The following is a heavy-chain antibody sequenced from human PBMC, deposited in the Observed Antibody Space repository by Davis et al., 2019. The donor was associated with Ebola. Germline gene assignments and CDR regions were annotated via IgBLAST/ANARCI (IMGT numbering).Heavy chain of an antibody. CDR1: GFTFDGYA. D-gene: IGHD1-20*01. V-gene: IGHV3-9*01. J-gene: IGHJ4*02. CDR2: ISWNGGSI. CDR3: AKDIRYNWNSFDD. Sequence: GGSLRLSCAASGFTFDGYAMHWVRQAPGKGLEWVSGISWNGGSIGYADSVKGRFTISRDNAKNSLYLQMNSLRAEDTALYYCAKDIRYNWNSFDDWGQGTLVTGSS.